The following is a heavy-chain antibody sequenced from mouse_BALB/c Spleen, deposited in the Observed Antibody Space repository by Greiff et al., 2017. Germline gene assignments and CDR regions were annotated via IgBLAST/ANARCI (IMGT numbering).Heavy chain of an antibody. D-gene: IGHD1-1*01. CDR3: AREGYGSSFAY. Sequence: QVQLKESGPGLVAPSQSLSITCTVSGFSLTGYGVNWVRQPPGKGLEWLGMIWGDGSTDYNSALKSRLSISKDNSKSQVFLKMNSLQTDDTARYYWAREGYGSSFAYWGQGTLVTVSA. CDR2: IWGDGST. V-gene: IGHV2-6-7*01. J-gene: IGHJ3*01. CDR1: GFSLTGYG.